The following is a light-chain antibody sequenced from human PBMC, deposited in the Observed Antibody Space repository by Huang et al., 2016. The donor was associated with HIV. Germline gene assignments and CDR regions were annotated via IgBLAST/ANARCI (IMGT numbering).Light chain of an antibody. Sequence: DIKMTQSPYTLSASVGDRVTITCRAQQTISTWLAWYQQQPGKAPKLLIYKASSLEPGVPSRFSGSGSGTEFTLAISGLQPDDFATYYCQQYNSYSTFGGGTKVQIK. J-gene: IGKJ4*01. V-gene: IGKV1-5*03. CDR2: KAS. CDR3: QQYNSYST. CDR1: QTISTW.